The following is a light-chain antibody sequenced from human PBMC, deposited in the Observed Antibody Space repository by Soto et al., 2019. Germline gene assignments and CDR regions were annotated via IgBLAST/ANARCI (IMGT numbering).Light chain of an antibody. Sequence: EIVLTQSPATLSLSLGERATLSCRASQSVSRYLAWYQQKPGQAPRLLIYDASNRATGIPARFSGSGSGTDFTLTVSGLEPEDFALYYCQQRSNWPWTFGQGTKVEIK. V-gene: IGKV3-11*01. CDR3: QQRSNWPWT. CDR2: DAS. CDR1: QSVSRY. J-gene: IGKJ1*01.